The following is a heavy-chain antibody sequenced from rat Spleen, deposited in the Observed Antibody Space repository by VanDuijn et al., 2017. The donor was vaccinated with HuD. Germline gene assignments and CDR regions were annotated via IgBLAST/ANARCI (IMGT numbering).Heavy chain of an antibody. V-gene: IGHV5-20*01. J-gene: IGHJ2*01. CDR2: ISYDGSST. D-gene: IGHD1-5*01. CDR3: TTLIGGC. CDR1: GFTFSNYD. Sequence: EVQLVESGGGLVRPGMSMRLSCAASGFTFSNYDMAWVRQAPTKGLGWVASISYDGSSTYYRDSVKGRFTISRDNAKSTLYLQMDSLRCEDTATYYCTTLIGGCWRQGVMVTVSS.